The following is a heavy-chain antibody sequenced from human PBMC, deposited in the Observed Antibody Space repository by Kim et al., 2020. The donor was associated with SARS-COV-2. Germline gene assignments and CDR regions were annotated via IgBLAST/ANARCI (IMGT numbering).Heavy chain of an antibody. V-gene: IGHV3-33*05. D-gene: IGHD5-18*01. J-gene: IGHJ3*02. Sequence: GGSLRLSCAASGFTFSSYGMHWVRQAPGKGLEWVAVISYDGSNKYYADSVKGRFTISRDNSKNTLYLQMNSLRAEDTAVYYCARDAVHTAMDDAFDIWGQGTMVTVSS. CDR2: ISYDGSNK. CDR3: ARDAVHTAMDDAFDI. CDR1: GFTFSSYG.